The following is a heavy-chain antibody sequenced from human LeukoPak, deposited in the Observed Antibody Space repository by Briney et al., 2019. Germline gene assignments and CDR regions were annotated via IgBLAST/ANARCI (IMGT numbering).Heavy chain of an antibody. CDR3: ARDGKYYYYMDV. D-gene: IGHD1-26*01. Sequence: SETLSLTCTVSGASISSYYWSWIRQPAGKGLEWIGRIYTSGSTNYNPSLKSRVTISVDTSKNQFSLKLSSVTAADTAVYYCARDGKYYYYMDVWGKGTTVTVSS. CDR1: GASISSYY. J-gene: IGHJ6*03. CDR2: IYTSGST. V-gene: IGHV4-4*07.